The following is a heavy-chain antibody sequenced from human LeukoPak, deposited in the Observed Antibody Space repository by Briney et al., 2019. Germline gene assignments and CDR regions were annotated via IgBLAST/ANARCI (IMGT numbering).Heavy chain of an antibody. CDR3: ARVYREDYDILTGYQNWLDP. CDR2: IYYSGST. D-gene: IGHD3-9*01. V-gene: IGHV4-59*01. CDR1: GGSISSYY. Sequence: KPSETLSLTCTVSGGSISSYYWSWIRQPPGKGLEWIGYIYYSGSTNYNPSLKSRVTISVDTSKNQFSLKLSSVTAADTAVYYCARVYREDYDILTGYQNWLDPWGQGTLVTVSS. J-gene: IGHJ5*02.